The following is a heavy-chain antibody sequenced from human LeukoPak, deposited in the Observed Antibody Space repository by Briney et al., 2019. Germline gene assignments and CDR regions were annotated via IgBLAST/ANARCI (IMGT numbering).Heavy chain of an antibody. V-gene: IGHV4-39*01. Sequence: SETLSLTCTVSGGSISSNGYYWGWIRQSPGEGLEWIGNIYYSGITYYNASLKSRVTISVDTSKNQFSLKVRSVTAADTAVYYCAREEGYYYMDVWGKGTTVTISS. CDR2: IYYSGIT. CDR3: AREEGYYYMDV. J-gene: IGHJ6*03. CDR1: GGSISSNGYY.